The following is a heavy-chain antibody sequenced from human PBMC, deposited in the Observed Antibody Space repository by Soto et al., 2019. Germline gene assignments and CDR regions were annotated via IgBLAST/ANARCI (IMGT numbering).Heavy chain of an antibody. J-gene: IGHJ6*02. V-gene: IGHV4-30-2*01. Sequence: QLQLQESGSGLVKPSQTLSLTCAVSGGSISSGGYSWSWIRQPPGKGLEWIGYIYHSGSTYYNPSLKSRVTISVXRSXXXXXXXXXXXXXXXXXXXXXXXXXXXXXXXXXXVWGQGTTVTVSS. CDR2: IYHSGST. CDR1: GGSISSGGYS. CDR3: XXXXXXXXXXXXXV.